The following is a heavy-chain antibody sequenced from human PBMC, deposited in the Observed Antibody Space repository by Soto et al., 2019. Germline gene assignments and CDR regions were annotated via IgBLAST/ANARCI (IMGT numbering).Heavy chain of an antibody. V-gene: IGHV1-69*05. CDR1: GGTFSSYA. D-gene: IGHD6-13*01. CDR2: IIPIFGTA. J-gene: IGHJ4*02. CDR3: ARGRAAGTPKFDY. Sequence: GASVKVSCKASGGTFSSYAISWVRQAPGQGLEWMGGIIPIFGTANYAQKFQGRVTITRDTSASTAYMELSSLRSEDTAVYYCARGRAAGTPKFDYWGQGTLVTVSS.